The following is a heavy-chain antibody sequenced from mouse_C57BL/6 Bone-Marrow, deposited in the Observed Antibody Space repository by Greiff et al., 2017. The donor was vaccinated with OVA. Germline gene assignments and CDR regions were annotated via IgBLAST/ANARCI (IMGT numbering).Heavy chain of an antibody. V-gene: IGHV1-26*01. Sequence: VQLQQSGPELVKPGASVKISCKASGYTFTDYYMNWVKQSHGKSLEWIGDINPNNGGTSYNQTFKGKATLTVDKSSSTAYLELRSLTSEEYAVDYCAKRWVFDYWGQGTTLTVSS. CDR3: AKRWVFDY. CDR2: INPNNGGT. D-gene: IGHD1-1*02. CDR1: GYTFTDYY. J-gene: IGHJ2*01.